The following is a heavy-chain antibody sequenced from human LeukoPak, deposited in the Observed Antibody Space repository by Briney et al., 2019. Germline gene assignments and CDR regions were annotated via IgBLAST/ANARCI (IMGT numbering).Heavy chain of an antibody. D-gene: IGHD5-24*01. CDR3: ARHEEEDGYNAKTVDY. V-gene: IGHV4-39*01. CDR2: VYSTGSTT. CDR1: GGSISSSSNY. J-gene: IGHJ4*02. Sequence: SETLSLTCTVSGGSISSSSNYWGWVRQPPGKGLEWIGTVYSTGSTTYSNPSLKSRVTISVDTTKNQFSLKLSSVTAADTAVYYCARHEEEDGYNAKTVDYWGQGTLVTVSS.